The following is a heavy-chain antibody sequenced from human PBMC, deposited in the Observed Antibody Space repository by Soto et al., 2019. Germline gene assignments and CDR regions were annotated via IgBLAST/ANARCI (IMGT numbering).Heavy chain of an antibody. J-gene: IGHJ4*02. V-gene: IGHV4-34*01. Sequence: PSETLSLTCAVYGGSLSGDYWSWIRQPPGKGLEWIGEINHSGSTNYNPSLKSRVTISVDTSKNQFSLKLSSVTAADTAVYYCARRAAYDILTGYSRDFDYWGQGTLVTVSS. CDR2: INHSGST. CDR3: ARRAAYDILTGYSRDFDY. CDR1: GGSLSGDY. D-gene: IGHD3-9*01.